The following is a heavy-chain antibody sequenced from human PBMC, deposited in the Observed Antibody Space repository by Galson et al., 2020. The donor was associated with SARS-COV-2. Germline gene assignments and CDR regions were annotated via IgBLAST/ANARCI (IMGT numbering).Heavy chain of an antibody. D-gene: IGHD4-17*01. CDR2: ILYNGRST. CDR3: AKDRQRDGLWNFDL. CDR1: GFPFSSYS. V-gene: IGHV3-23*01. J-gene: IGHJ2*01. Sequence: GESLKISCVPSGFPFSSYSMSWVRQAPGKGLEWVSSILYNGRSTYYADSVKGRFTISRDNSKNSLYLQMDSLRADDTAVYFCAKDRQRDGLWNFDLWGRGTLVTVSS.